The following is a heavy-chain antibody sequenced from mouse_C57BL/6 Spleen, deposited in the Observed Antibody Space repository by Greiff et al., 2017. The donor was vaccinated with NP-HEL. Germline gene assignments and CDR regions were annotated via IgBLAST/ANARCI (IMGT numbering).Heavy chain of an antibody. CDR3: ARGGLLRYAMDY. Sequence: VQLQESGPELVKPGASVKISCKASGYAFSSSWMNWVKQRPGKGLEWIGRIYPGDGDTNYNGKFKGKATLTADKSSSTAYMQLSSLTSEDSAVYFCARGGLLRYAMDYWGQGTSVTVSS. J-gene: IGHJ4*01. CDR1: GYAFSSSW. CDR2: IYPGDGDT. D-gene: IGHD1-1*01. V-gene: IGHV1-82*01.